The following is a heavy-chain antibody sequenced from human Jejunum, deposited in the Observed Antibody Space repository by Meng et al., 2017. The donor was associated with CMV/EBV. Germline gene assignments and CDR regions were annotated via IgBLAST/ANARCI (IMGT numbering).Heavy chain of an antibody. CDR2: MYYSGST. D-gene: IGHD1-26*01. J-gene: IGHJ5*02. Sequence: TVAGGSISSSTYVWGWIRQPPGKGLEWIGSMYYSGSTYYNPSLKSRVTISVDTSKNQFSLKLSSVTAADTAVYYCARGKDLYSWFDPWGQGTLVTVSS. V-gene: IGHV4-39*07. CDR1: GGSISSSTYV. CDR3: ARGKDLYSWFDP.